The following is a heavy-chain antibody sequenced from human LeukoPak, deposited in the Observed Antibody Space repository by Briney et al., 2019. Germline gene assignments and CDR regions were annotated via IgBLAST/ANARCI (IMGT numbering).Heavy chain of an antibody. CDR3: ARVGAATFYWYYMDV. D-gene: IGHD2/OR15-2a*01. J-gene: IGHJ6*03. CDR2: IKQDGSDK. Sequence: GGSLRLSCEASGFTFSSYWMSWVRQAPGKGLEWVANIKQDGSDKYYVDFLKGRFTVSRDNAKNSLYLQINSLRVGDTAVYFCARVGAATFYWYYMDVWGKGTTVTVSS. V-gene: IGHV3-7*01. CDR1: GFTFSSYW.